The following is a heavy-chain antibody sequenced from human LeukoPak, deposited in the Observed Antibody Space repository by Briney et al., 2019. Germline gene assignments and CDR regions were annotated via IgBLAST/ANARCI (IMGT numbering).Heavy chain of an antibody. CDR1: GYTFTGYY. J-gene: IGHJ3*02. CDR2: INPNSGGT. V-gene: IGHV1-2*02. Sequence: ASVKVSCKASGYTFTGYYMHWVRQAPGQGPEWMGWINPNSGGTNYAQKFQGRVTMTRDTSISTAYMELSRLRSDDTAVYYCARVMDTAMVSLLDAFDIWGQGTMVTVSS. D-gene: IGHD5-18*01. CDR3: ARVMDTAMVSLLDAFDI.